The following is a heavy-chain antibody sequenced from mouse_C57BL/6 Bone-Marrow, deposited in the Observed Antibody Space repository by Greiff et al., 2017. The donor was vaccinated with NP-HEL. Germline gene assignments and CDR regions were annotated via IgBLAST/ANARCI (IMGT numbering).Heavy chain of an antibody. V-gene: IGHV1-54*01. Sequence: QVQLQQSGAELVRPGTSVKVSCKASGYAFTNYLIEWVKQRPGQGLEWIGVINPGSGGTNYNEKFKGKATLTADKSSSTAYMQLSSLTSEDSAVYFCARPIYYGNSDYWGQGTTLTVSS. CDR1: GYAFTNYL. J-gene: IGHJ2*01. D-gene: IGHD2-1*01. CDR2: INPGSGGT. CDR3: ARPIYYGNSDY.